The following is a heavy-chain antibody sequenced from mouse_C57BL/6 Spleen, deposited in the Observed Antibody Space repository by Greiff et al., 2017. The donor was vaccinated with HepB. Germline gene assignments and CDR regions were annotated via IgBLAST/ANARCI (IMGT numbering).Heavy chain of an antibody. D-gene: IGHD2-12*01. Sequence: VQLQQSGPELVKPGASVKISCKASGYAFSSSWMNWVKQRPGKGLEWIGRIYPGDGDTNYNGKFKGKATLTADKSSSTAYMQLSSLTSEDSAVYFCAREEVTVSYWYFDVWGTGTTVTVSS. CDR2: IYPGDGDT. J-gene: IGHJ1*03. CDR3: AREEVTVSYWYFDV. V-gene: IGHV1-82*01. CDR1: GYAFSSSW.